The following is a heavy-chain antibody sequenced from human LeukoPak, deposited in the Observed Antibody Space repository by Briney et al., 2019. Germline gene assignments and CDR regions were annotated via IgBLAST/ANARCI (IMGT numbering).Heavy chain of an antibody. J-gene: IGHJ6*02. CDR3: ARDRDVPAIGMDV. V-gene: IGHV3-23*01. CDR2: IGTDGRNI. Sequence: PGGSLRLSCAASDFSFQSFPMIWVRQAPGKGLEWVSVIGTDGRNIHCADSVKGRFTISRDNSKKTLYLQMNSLRAEDTAVYYCARDRDVPAIGMDVWGQGTTVTVSS. CDR1: DFSFQSFP.